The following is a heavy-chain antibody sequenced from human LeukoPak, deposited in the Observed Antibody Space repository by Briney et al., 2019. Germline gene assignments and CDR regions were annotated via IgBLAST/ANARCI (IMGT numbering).Heavy chain of an antibody. V-gene: IGHV3-48*02. CDR2: ISSTSSTI. CDR3: ARAAPYYYDSSGYSAFDS. CDR1: GFTFRSYS. D-gene: IGHD3-22*01. Sequence: PGGSLRLSCAASGFTFRSYSMHWVRQAPGKGLEWVSYISSTSSTIYYAGSVKGRFTISRDNAKNSLYLQMNSLRDEDTAVYYCARAAPYYYDSSGYSAFDSWGQGTMVTVSA. J-gene: IGHJ3*02.